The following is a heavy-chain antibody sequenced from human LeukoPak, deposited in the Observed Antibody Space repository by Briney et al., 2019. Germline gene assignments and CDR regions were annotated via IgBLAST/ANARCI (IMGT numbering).Heavy chain of an antibody. D-gene: IGHD3-10*01. CDR3: AKDPGYYGSGTYVDY. J-gene: IGHJ4*02. CDR1: GFTFGDFA. CDR2: VSGSGSST. V-gene: IGHV3-23*01. Sequence: GGSLRLSCAASGFTFGDFAMTWVRQAPGKGLEWVSSVSGSGSSTYYADSVKGRLTIARDDSKNTPYLQMNTLRAEDTAIYFCAKDPGYYGSGTYVDYWGQGTLVIVSS.